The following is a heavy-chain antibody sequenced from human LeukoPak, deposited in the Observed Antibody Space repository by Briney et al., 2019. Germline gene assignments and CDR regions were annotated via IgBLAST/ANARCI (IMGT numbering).Heavy chain of an antibody. CDR1: GGTFSSYA. J-gene: IGHJ5*02. D-gene: IGHD3-22*01. CDR2: IIPIFGTA. CDR3: ARRGSSGYIWFDP. V-gene: IGHV1-69*05. Sequence: ASVKVSCKASGGTFSSYAISWVRQAPGQGLEWMGGIIPIFGTANYAQKFQGRVTITTDESTSTAYMELRSLRSDDTAVYYCARRGSSGYIWFDPWGQGTLVTVSS.